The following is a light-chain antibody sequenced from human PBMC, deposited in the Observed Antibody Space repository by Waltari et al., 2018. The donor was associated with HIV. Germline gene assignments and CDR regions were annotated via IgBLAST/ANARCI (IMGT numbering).Light chain of an antibody. CDR3: CSYAGSFVV. CDR2: EGS. Sequence: QSALTQPASVSGSPGQSITISCTGTSSDVGIYNLVSWYQQYPGKAPKVVIYEGSKRPSGVSNRFSGSKSGNTASLTISGLQTEDEADYYCCSYAGSFVVFGGGTKLTVL. J-gene: IGLJ2*01. CDR1: SSDVGIYNL. V-gene: IGLV2-23*01.